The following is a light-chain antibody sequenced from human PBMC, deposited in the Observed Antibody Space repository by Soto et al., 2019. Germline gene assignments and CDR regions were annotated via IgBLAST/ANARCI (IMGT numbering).Light chain of an antibody. Sequence: GLTQTKYTLSFSPGERATLSCRASQSVSSRLAWYHHKAGQAPRLLISGASSRATGIPDRFSGSGSGTDFTLTISRLEPEDFALYYCQHYYGTSPITFG. CDR1: QSVSSR. CDR3: QHYYGTSPIT. J-gene: IGKJ5*01. V-gene: IGKV3-20*01. CDR2: GAS.